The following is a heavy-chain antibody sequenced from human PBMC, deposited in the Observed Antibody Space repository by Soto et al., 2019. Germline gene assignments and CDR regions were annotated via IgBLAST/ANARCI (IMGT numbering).Heavy chain of an antibody. Sequence: GGSLRLSCAASGFTFSSYAMHWVRQAPGKGLEWVAVISYDGSNKYYADSVKGRFTISRDNSKNTLYLQMNSLRAEDTAVYYCARALSGLQLWVQGFDYWGQGTLVTVSS. CDR3: ARALSGLQLWVQGFDY. V-gene: IGHV3-30-3*01. CDR2: ISYDGSNK. J-gene: IGHJ4*02. D-gene: IGHD5-18*01. CDR1: GFTFSSYA.